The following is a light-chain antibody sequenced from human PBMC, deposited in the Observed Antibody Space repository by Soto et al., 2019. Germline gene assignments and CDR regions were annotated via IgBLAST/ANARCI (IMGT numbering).Light chain of an antibody. Sequence: SYELTQPPSVSVAPGQTARITCGGNNIGSKSVHWYQQMPGQAPVLVVYDGSDRPSGIPERFSGSNSVNTATLTISRVEAGDGADYYCQVWDPTSDHYVFGLRTKLTVL. CDR1: NIGSKS. CDR2: DGS. J-gene: IGLJ1*01. V-gene: IGLV3-21*02. CDR3: QVWDPTSDHYV.